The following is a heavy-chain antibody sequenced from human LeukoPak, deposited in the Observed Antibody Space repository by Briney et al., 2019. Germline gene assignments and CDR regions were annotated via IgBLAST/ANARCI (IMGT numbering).Heavy chain of an antibody. J-gene: IGHJ4*02. Sequence: ASVKVSCKASGYTFTGYYMHWVRQAPGQGLEWMGWIHPNEGVTKYAQKFQGRVTMTRDTSISTAYMELSRLRSDDTAVYYCARVGQQLGWRYWGQGTLVTVSS. D-gene: IGHD6-13*01. CDR3: ARVGQQLGWRY. V-gene: IGHV1-2*02. CDR1: GYTFTGYY. CDR2: IHPNEGVT.